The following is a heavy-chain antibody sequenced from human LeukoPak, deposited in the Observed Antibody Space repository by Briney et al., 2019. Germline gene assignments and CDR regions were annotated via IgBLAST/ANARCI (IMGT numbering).Heavy chain of an antibody. D-gene: IGHD3-22*01. J-gene: IGHJ4*02. CDR3: AKDRRDSSGYYYGLGGY. CDR1: GFTFSSYA. V-gene: IGHV3-23*01. Sequence: PGGSLRLSCAASGFTFSSYAMSWVRQAPGKGLEWVSAISGSGGSTYYADSVKGRFTISRDNSKNTLYLQMNSLRAEDTAVYYCAKDRRDSSGYYYGLGGYWGQGTLVTVSS. CDR2: ISGSGGST.